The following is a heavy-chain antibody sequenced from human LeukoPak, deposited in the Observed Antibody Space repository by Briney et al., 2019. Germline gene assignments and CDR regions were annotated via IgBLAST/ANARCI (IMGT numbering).Heavy chain of an antibody. CDR2: ISSSSSYI. CDR1: GFTFSSYS. V-gene: IGHV3-21*01. J-gene: IGHJ4*02. D-gene: IGHD3-22*01. Sequence: TGGSLRLSCAASGFTFSSYSMNWVRQAPGKGLEWVSSISSSSSYIYYADSVKGRFTISRDNAKNSLYLQMNSLRAEDTAVYYCARGRDSSGYPSLWGQGTLVTVSS. CDR3: ARGRDSSGYPSL.